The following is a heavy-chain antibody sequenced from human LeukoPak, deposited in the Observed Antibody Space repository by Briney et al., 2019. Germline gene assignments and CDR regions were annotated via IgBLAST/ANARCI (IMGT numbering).Heavy chain of an antibody. CDR2: ISWNSNTI. CDR1: GFTFDDYA. CDR3: ARGRAVANYFDY. Sequence: GRSLRLSCVASGFTFDDYAMPWVRQGPGKGLEWVSGISWNSNTIRYADSVKGRFTLSRDNAKNSLVLEMNSLKDEDTAFYYCARGRAVANYFDYWGQGILVTVSS. D-gene: IGHD6-19*01. V-gene: IGHV3-9*01. J-gene: IGHJ4*02.